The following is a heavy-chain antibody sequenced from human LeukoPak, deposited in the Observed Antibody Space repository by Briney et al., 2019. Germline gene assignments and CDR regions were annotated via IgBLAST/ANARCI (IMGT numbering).Heavy chain of an antibody. CDR1: GFTFSSYS. D-gene: IGHD3-3*01. Sequence: PGGSLRLSCAASGFTFSSYSMNWVRQAPGKGLEWVSSISSSSSYIYYADSVKGRFTISRDNAKNSLYLQMNSLRAEDTAVYYCARDKGYDFWSGYSLGFDPWGQGTLLTVSS. V-gene: IGHV3-21*01. CDR3: ARDKGYDFWSGYSLGFDP. J-gene: IGHJ5*02. CDR2: ISSSSSYI.